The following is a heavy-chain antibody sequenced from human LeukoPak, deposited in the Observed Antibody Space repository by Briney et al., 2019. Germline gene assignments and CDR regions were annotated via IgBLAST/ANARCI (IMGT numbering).Heavy chain of an antibody. Sequence: GGSLKLSCAASGLTFSESSMNWVRQAAGKGLEWVGLIRSKADNYATMYAESMEGRFTITRDDSKDTAYLQMNSLQTEDTAVYYCTPGYDYWGQGTLVTVST. V-gene: IGHV3-73*01. CDR1: GLTFSESS. D-gene: IGHD5-12*01. CDR2: IRSKADNYAT. J-gene: IGHJ4*02. CDR3: TPGYDY.